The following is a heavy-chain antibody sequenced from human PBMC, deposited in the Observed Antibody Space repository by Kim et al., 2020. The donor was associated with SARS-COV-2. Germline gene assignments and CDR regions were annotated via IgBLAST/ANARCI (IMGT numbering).Heavy chain of an antibody. D-gene: IGHD3-10*01. V-gene: IGHV3-23*01. J-gene: IGHJ6*02. Sequence: ADSVKGRFTISRDNSKNALFLQMNSLRAEDTAAYYCAKSSGSDYYYAMDVWGQGTTVTVSS. CDR3: AKSSGSDYYYAMDV.